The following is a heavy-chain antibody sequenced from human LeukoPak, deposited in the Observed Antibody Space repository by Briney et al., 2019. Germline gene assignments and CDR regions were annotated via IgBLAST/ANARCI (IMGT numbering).Heavy chain of an antibody. Sequence: SETLSLTCTVSGGSISSGSYYWSWIRQPAGKGLEWIGRIYTSGSTNYNPSLKSRVTISVDTSKNQFSLKLSSVTAADTAVYYCARGLQLWLGVWFDPWGQGTLVTVSS. CDR1: GGSISSGSYY. J-gene: IGHJ5*02. CDR2: IYTSGST. V-gene: IGHV4-61*02. CDR3: ARGLQLWLGVWFDP. D-gene: IGHD5-18*01.